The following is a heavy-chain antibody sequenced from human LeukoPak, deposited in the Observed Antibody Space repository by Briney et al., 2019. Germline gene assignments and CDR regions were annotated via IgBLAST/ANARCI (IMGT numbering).Heavy chain of an antibody. CDR2: ISGSGGST. CDR1: GFTFSSYA. V-gene: IGHV3-23*01. CDR3: AKAKTALIHYYYGMDV. Sequence: GGSLRLFCAASGFTFSSYAMRWVRQAPGKGLEWVSAISGSGGSTYYADSVKGRFTISRDNSKNTLYLQMNSLRAEDTAVYYCAKAKTALIHYYYGMDVWGQGTTVTVSS. D-gene: IGHD2/OR15-2a*01. J-gene: IGHJ6*02.